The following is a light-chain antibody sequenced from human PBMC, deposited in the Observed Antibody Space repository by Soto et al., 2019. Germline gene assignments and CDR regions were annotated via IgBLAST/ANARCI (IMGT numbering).Light chain of an antibody. Sequence: DIQLTQSPSPLSGSVGDRVTITCRASQTISSWLAWYQQKKGKAPKLLIYKASTLKSGVPSRFSGSGSGTEWNLTISSLQPDDVATYYCQHYNSYSEALGQGTKVDIK. CDR3: QHYNSYSEA. CDR2: KAS. V-gene: IGKV1-5*03. CDR1: QTISSW. J-gene: IGKJ1*01.